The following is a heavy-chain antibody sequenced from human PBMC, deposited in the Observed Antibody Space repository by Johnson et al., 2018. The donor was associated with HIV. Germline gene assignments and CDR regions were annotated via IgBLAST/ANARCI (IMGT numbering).Heavy chain of an antibody. Sequence: VQLVESGGGVVQPGRSLRLSCAASGFTFSSYAMHWVRQAPDKGLEWVGFIRSKAYGGTTEYAASVKGRFTISRDDSKGIAYVQMKSLKTEDTAVYYCTRAVRWYGDGFDMWGQGTMVTVSS. CDR1: GFTFSSYA. D-gene: IGHD2-15*01. CDR2: IRSKAYGGTT. CDR3: TRAVRWYGDGFDM. V-gene: IGHV3-49*04. J-gene: IGHJ3*02.